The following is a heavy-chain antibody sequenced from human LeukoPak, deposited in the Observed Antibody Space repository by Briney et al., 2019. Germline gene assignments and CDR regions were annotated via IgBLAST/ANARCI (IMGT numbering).Heavy chain of an antibody. V-gene: IGHV3-21*01. CDR2: ISSSSYI. CDR1: GFTFSSYS. Sequence: GGSLRLSCAASGFTFSSYSMNRVRQAPGKGLEWVSSISSSSYIYYADSVKGRFTISRDNAKNSLYLQMNSLRADDTAVYYCARESSPGYSYGYPLAYWGQGTLVTVSS. D-gene: IGHD5-18*01. CDR3: ARESSPGYSYGYPLAY. J-gene: IGHJ4*02.